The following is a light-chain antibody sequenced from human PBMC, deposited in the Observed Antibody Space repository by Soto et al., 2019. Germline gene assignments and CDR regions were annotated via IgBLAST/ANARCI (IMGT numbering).Light chain of an antibody. V-gene: IGKV3-20*01. J-gene: IGKJ5*01. CDR1: QSVSSNN. CDR2: GAS. Sequence: EIVLTQSQGTLSLSPGATATLSCRASQSVSSNNLAWSHQKPGQTPRLLIYGASSRATGIPDRFSGSGSGTDFTLTISRLEPEDFAVYYCQQYDNSITFGQGTRLEIE. CDR3: QQYDNSIT.